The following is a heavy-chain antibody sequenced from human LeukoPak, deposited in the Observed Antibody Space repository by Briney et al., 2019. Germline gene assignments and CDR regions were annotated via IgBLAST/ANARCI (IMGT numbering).Heavy chain of an antibody. CDR2: IYYSGST. CDR3: ARGLGDCSSTSCFPLEY. Sequence: SQTLSLTCTVSGGSLSSGSYYWSWIRQPPGKGLEWIGSIYYSGSTYYNPSLKSRVTISVDTSKNQFSLKLSSVTAADTAVYYCARGLGDCSSTSCFPLEYWGQGTLVTVSS. V-gene: IGHV4-39*07. CDR1: GGSLSSGSYY. D-gene: IGHD2-2*01. J-gene: IGHJ4*02.